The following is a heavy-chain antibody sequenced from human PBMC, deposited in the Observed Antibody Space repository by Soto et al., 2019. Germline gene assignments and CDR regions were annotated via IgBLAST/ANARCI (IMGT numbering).Heavy chain of an antibody. CDR2: INPSGGST. D-gene: IGHD1-1*01. CDR1: GYTFTSYY. V-gene: IGHV1-46*01. CDR3: AAPPQRRGGQNYYYYYGMDV. J-gene: IGHJ6*02. Sequence: GASVKVSSKASGYTFTSYYMHWVRQAPGQGHERMGIINPSGGSTSYAQKFQGRVTMTRDTSTSTVYMELSSLRSEDTAVYYCAAPPQRRGGQNYYYYYGMDVWGQGTTVTVSS.